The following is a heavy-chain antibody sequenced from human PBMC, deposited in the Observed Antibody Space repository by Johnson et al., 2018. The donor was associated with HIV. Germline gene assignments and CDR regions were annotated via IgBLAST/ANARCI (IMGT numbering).Heavy chain of an antibody. V-gene: IGHV3-53*01. CDR3: ARVATHAFDI. CDR1: GFTVSSNY. D-gene: IGHD1-26*01. Sequence: VQLVESGGGLIQPGGSLRLSCAASGFTVSSNYMSWVRQAPGKGLEWVSVIYSGGSTYNADSVKGRFTISRDNAKNSLYLQMNSLRAEDTAVYYCARVATHAFDIWGQGTMVTVSS. J-gene: IGHJ3*02. CDR2: IYSGGST.